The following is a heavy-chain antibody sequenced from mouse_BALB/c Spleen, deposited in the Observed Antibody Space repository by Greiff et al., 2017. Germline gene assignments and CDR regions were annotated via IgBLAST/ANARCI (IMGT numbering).Heavy chain of an antibody. J-gene: IGHJ4*01. CDR1: GFTFSSYA. CDR3: ARAAAYSMDY. V-gene: IGHV5-9-4*01. CDR2: ISSGGSYT. Sequence: EVQLVESGGGLVKPGGSLKLSCAASGFTFSSYAMSWVRQSPEKRLEWVADISSGGSYTYYPDTVTGRFTISRDNTKNTLYLEMSSLRSEDTAMYDGARAAAYSMDYWGQGTSVTVSA. D-gene: IGHD2-10*01.